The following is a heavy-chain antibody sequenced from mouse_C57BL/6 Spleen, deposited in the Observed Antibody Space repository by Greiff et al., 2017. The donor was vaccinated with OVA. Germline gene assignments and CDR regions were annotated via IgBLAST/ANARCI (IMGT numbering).Heavy chain of an antibody. V-gene: IGHV8-2*01. CDR2: WNNDNY. CDR1: ISLSTSGMGL. CDR3: WSPLYYYGSYYYAMDY. J-gene: IGHJ4*01. Sequence: QVTLKVSGPGILQPSQTLSLACTFSGISLSTSGMGLSWLRKPSGKALEWLASIWNNDNYYNPSLKSRLPISKETSNYQVFLKLPSVDTADSATYYGAWSPLYYYGSYYYAMDYWGQGTSVTVSS. D-gene: IGHD1-1*01.